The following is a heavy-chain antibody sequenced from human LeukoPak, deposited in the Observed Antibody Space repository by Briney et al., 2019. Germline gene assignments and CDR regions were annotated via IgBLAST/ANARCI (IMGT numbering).Heavy chain of an antibody. J-gene: IGHJ6*03. CDR3: AKLDGSGSYHYYYYYYMDV. D-gene: IGHD3-10*01. V-gene: IGHV3-23*01. CDR2: ISGSGGST. CDR1: GFTFSSYG. Sequence: GGSLRLSCAASGFTFSSYGMSWVRQAPGKGLEWVSAISGSGGSTYYAGSVKGRFTISRDNSKNTLYLQMNSLRAEDTAVYYCAKLDGSGSYHYYYYYYMDVWGKGTTVTISS.